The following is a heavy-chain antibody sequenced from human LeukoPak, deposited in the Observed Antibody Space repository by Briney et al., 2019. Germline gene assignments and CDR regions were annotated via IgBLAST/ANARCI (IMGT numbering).Heavy chain of an antibody. Sequence: SETLSLTCTVSGGSISSYYWSWIRQPPGKGLEWIGYIYYSGSTNYNPSLKSRVTISVDTSKNQFSLKLSSVTAADTAVYYCARGRGVPAAMLFDYWGQGTLVTVSS. J-gene: IGHJ4*02. CDR2: IYYSGST. CDR1: GGSISSYY. CDR3: ARGRGVPAAMLFDY. D-gene: IGHD2-2*01. V-gene: IGHV4-59*12.